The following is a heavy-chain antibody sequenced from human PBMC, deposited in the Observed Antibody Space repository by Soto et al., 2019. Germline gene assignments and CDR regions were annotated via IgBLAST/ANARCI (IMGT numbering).Heavy chain of an antibody. CDR3: ARNYGSALDY. J-gene: IGHJ4*02. Sequence: QVLLVESGGGVVQPGRSLRLSCAASGFSFTSYDIYWVRQAPGKGLEWVAVTSIDGNTKYYADSVQGRFTVSRDNSEDTLYLEMTSLRPQDTAVYYCARNYGSALDYWGQGTPVTVSS. CDR1: GFSFTSYD. V-gene: IGHV3-30-3*01. CDR2: TSIDGNTK. D-gene: IGHD3-10*01.